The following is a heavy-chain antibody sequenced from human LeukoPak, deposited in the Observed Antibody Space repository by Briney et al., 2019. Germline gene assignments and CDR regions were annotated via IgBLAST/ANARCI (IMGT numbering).Heavy chain of an antibody. CDR1: GYTFTGYY. CDR2: INPSGGST. CDR3: AVYYDNNGYRI. D-gene: IGHD3-22*01. J-gene: IGHJ4*02. Sequence: ASVKVSCKASGYTFTGYYMHWVRQAPGQGLEWMGWINPSGGSTSYAQKFQGRVTMTMDTSTSTVYMELSSLRSEDSAVYYCAVYYDNNGYRIWGQGTLVTVSS. V-gene: IGHV1-46*01.